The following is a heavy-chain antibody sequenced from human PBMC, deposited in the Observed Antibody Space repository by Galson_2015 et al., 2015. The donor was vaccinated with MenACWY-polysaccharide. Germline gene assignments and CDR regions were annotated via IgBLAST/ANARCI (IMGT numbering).Heavy chain of an antibody. CDR2: ISSGGSTE. CDR1: GFTFSSYG. V-gene: IGHV3-48*03. D-gene: IGHD7-27*01. J-gene: IGHJ4*02. Sequence: SLRLSCAASGFTFSSYGMNWVRQAPGKGLEWVSDISSGGSTEYYADSVKGRFTISRDDAKNSLYLQMNSLGVEDTAVYYCARDVFNWGYGDYWGQGTLVTVSS. CDR3: ARDVFNWGYGDY.